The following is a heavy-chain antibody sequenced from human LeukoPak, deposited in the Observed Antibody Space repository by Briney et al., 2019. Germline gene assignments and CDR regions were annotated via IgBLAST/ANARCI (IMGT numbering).Heavy chain of an antibody. J-gene: IGHJ4*02. Sequence: NPSQTLSLTCTVSGGSISSGSYYWSWIRQPAGKGLEWIGRIYISGSTNYNPSLKSRVSMSVDTSKNHFSLKLSSVTAADTAVYYCARWTTLVRGFDYWGQGTLVTVSS. CDR3: ARWTTLVRGFDY. V-gene: IGHV4-61*02. D-gene: IGHD3-10*01. CDR1: GGSISSGSYY. CDR2: IYISGST.